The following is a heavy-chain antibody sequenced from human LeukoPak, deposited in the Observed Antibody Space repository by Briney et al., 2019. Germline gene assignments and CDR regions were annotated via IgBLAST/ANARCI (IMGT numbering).Heavy chain of an antibody. CDR3: ARHGKLSASRNWFDP. CDR2: IYPDDFDT. J-gene: IGHJ5*02. Sequence: GESLKISCKASGYSFTSYWIAWVRHLPGKGLEWMGVIYPDDFDTRYSPSFQGQVTISADKSISTAFLQWSSLKASDTAIYYCARHGKLSASRNWFDPWGQGTLVTVSS. CDR1: GYSFTSYW. V-gene: IGHV5-51*01. D-gene: IGHD1-26*01.